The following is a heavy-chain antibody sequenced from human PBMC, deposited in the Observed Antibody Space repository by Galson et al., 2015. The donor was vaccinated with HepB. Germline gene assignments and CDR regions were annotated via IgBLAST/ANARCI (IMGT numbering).Heavy chain of an antibody. Sequence: SVKVSCKASGYTFTSYYMHWVRQAPGQGLEWMGIINPSGGSTSYAQKFQGRVTMTRDTSTSTVYMELSSLRSEDTAVYYCARDYYDSSGYPQNFDYWGQGTLVTVSS. CDR2: INPSGGST. J-gene: IGHJ4*02. V-gene: IGHV1-46*03. CDR3: ARDYYDSSGYPQNFDY. D-gene: IGHD3-22*01. CDR1: GYTFTSYY.